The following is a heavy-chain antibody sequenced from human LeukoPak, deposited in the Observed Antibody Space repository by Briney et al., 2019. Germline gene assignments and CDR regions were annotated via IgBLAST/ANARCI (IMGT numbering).Heavy chain of an antibody. CDR2: IYYSGST. CDR1: GGSISSGDYY. CDR3: ARGQGDAFDI. V-gene: IGHV4-30-4*08. Sequence: SETLSLTCTVSGGSISSGDYYWSWIRQPPGKGLEWIGYIYYSGSTYYNPSHKSRVTISVDTSKNQFSLKLSSVTAADTAVYYCARGQGDAFDIWGQGTMVTVSS. J-gene: IGHJ3*02.